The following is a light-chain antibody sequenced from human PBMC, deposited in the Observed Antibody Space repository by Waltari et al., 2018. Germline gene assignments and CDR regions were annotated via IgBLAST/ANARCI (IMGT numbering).Light chain of an antibody. CDR2: EDT. V-gene: IGLV2-23*01. Sequence: QSALTQPASVSASPGQSMTISCTGTSSDVGNYILVSWYQQHPGKAPKLMIYEDTNRPSGVSNPCPCSKSGNTASLTISGLQAEDEADYFCSSYAGSSTLVFGGGTKLTVL. CDR3: SSYAGSSTLV. CDR1: SSDVGNYIL. J-gene: IGLJ3*02.